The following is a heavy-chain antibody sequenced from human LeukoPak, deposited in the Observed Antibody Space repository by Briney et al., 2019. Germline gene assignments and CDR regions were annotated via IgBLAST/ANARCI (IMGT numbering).Heavy chain of an antibody. CDR3: AKAPRAAAGTYNGMDV. V-gene: IGHV3-23*01. Sequence: PGGSPRLSCAASGFTFSSYAMSWVRQAPGKGLEWVSAIGGSGGSTYYADSVKGRFTISRDNSKNTLYLQMNSLRAEDTAVYYCAKAPRAAAGTYNGMDVWGQGTTVTVSS. J-gene: IGHJ6*02. D-gene: IGHD6-13*01. CDR1: GFTFSSYA. CDR2: IGGSGGST.